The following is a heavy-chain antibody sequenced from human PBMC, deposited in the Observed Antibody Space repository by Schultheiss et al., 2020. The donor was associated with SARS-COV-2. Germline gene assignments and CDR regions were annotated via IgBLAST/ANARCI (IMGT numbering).Heavy chain of an antibody. V-gene: IGHV1-46*01. CDR2: INPSGGST. Sequence: ASVKVSCKASGYTFTGYYMHWVRQAPGQGLEWMGIINPSGGSTSYAQKFQGRVTMTRDTSTSTVYMELSSLRSEDTAVYYCARDPSLGWLRLGLDYWGQGTLVTVSS. CDR1: GYTFTGYY. D-gene: IGHD5-12*01. J-gene: IGHJ4*02. CDR3: ARDPSLGWLRLGLDY.